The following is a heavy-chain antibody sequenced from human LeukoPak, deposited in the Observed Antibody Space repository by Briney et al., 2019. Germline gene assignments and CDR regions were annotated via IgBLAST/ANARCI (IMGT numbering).Heavy chain of an antibody. D-gene: IGHD2-15*01. CDR1: GGSISSGGYY. CDR3: ARGDGSWLGYYYGMDV. Sequence: SQTLSLTCTVSGGSISSGGYYWSWIRQHPGKGLEWIGYIYYSGSTYYNPSLKSRVTISVDTSKNQFSLKLSSVTAADTVVYYCARGDGSWLGYYYGMDVWGQGTTVTVSS. J-gene: IGHJ6*02. V-gene: IGHV4-31*03. CDR2: IYYSGST.